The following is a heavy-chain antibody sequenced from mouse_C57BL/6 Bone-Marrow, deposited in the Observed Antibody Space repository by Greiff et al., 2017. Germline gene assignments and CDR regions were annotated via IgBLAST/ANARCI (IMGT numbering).Heavy chain of an antibody. CDR1: GYTFTSYW. CDR3: ARSGPNLLLTWFAY. Sequence: QVQLQQSGAELAKPGASVKLSCKASGYTFTSYWMHWVKQRPGQGLEWIGYINPSSGYTKYNQKFQDKATLTADKSSSTAYMQLSSLPYEDSAVYYCARSGPNLLLTWFAYWGQGTLVTGSA. D-gene: IGHD1-1*01. CDR2: INPSSGYT. J-gene: IGHJ3*01. V-gene: IGHV1-7*01.